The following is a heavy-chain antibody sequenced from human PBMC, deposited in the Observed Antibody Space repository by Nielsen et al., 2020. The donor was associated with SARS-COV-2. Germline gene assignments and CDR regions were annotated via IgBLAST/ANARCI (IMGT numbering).Heavy chain of an antibody. CDR3: ARHTYYYGSGLNWFDP. Sequence: GESLKISCKGSGYSFTNYWINWVRQMPGKGLEWMGRIDPSDSYTNYSPSFQGHVTISADKSISTAYLQWSSLKASDTAMYYCARHTYYYGSGLNWFDPWGQGTLVTVSS. CDR1: GYSFTNYW. CDR2: IDPSDSYT. V-gene: IGHV5-10-1*01. J-gene: IGHJ5*02. D-gene: IGHD3-10*01.